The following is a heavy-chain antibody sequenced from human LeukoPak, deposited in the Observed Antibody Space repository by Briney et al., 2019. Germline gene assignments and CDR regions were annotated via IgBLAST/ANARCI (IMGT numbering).Heavy chain of an antibody. J-gene: IGHJ5*02. Sequence: KPSETLSLTCTVSGYSISSGYYWGWIRQPPGKGLEWIGSIYHSGRTYYNPSLKSRVTISVDTSKNQFSLKLSSVTAADTAVYYCAREVCSSTSCYISPDGWFDPWGQGTLVTVSS. CDR3: AREVCSSTSCYISPDGWFDP. CDR2: IYHSGRT. D-gene: IGHD2-2*02. CDR1: GYSISSGYY. V-gene: IGHV4-38-2*02.